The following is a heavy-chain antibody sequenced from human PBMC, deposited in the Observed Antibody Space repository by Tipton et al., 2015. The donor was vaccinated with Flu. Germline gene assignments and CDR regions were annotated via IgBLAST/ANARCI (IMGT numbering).Heavy chain of an antibody. CDR2: IYHTGTT. CDR1: GYSISSGYY. V-gene: IGHV4-38-2*02. CDR3: ARDRWEYSSGFDS. D-gene: IGHD6-19*01. J-gene: IGHJ4*02. Sequence: TLSLTCDVTGYSISSGYYWGWIRQPPGKGLEWIGSIYHTGTTNYNPSLKSRVTISVDTSKNQFSLKLTSVTAADTAVYYCARDRWEYSSGFDSWGQGTLVTVSS.